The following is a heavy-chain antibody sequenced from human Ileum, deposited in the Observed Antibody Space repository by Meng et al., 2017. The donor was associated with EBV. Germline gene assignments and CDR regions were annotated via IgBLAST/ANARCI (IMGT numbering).Heavy chain of an antibody. J-gene: IGHJ4*02. V-gene: IGHV4-39*07. CDR2: VYYAGST. CDR3: ARVGGSGFDSEFYFDF. CDR1: CGSSSAAEYY. Sequence: APVPGLGKPSGALALASTLSCGSSSAAEYYWGWSRHPPGKGLGWIGSVYYAGSTFYNPSLRSRVTISVDKSNNQFSLKVSSVTAADTAVYYCARVGGSGFDSEFYFDFWGQGTLVTVSS. D-gene: IGHD5-18*01.